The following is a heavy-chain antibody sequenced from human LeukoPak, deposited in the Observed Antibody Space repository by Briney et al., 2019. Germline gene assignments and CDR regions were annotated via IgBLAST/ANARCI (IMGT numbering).Heavy chain of an antibody. CDR3: VRGTGY. J-gene: IGHJ4*02. CDR2: ISSNGDNT. Sequence: PGGSLRLSCSVSGFTFSTYVMHWVRQAPGKGLEYVSAISSNGDNTYYGDSVKGRFTISRDNSKNTLYLQMSSLRADDTAVYYCVRGTGYWGQGTLVTVSS. CDR1: GFTFSTYV. V-gene: IGHV3-64D*06.